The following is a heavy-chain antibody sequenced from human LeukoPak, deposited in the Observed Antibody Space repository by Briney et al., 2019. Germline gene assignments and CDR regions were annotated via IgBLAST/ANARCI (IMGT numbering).Heavy chain of an antibody. CDR3: ARVGGAYSSGYRFDY. CDR2: IYHSGST. J-gene: IGHJ4*02. D-gene: IGHD5-18*01. V-gene: IGHV4-38-2*02. CDR1: GYSISSGNY. Sequence: SETLSLTCTVSGYSISSGNYWGWIRQPPGKGLEWMATIYHSGSTYYNPSLKSRVTISVDTSKNQFSLKLTSVTAADTAVYYCARVGGAYSSGYRFDYWGLGTLVTVSS.